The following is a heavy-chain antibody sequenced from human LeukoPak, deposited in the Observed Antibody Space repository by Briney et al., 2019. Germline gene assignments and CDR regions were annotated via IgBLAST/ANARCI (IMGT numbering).Heavy chain of an antibody. J-gene: IGHJ4*02. CDR2: IYTSGNT. CDR3: AREEISVAETIDS. Sequence: PSETLSLTCTVSGGSISSGNYYWSWIRQPAGKGLEWIGRIYTSGNTNYNPSLKSRVTISMDTSKNQFSLNLNHVTAADSAVYYCAREEISVAETIDSWGQGTLVTVSS. CDR1: GGSISSGNYY. V-gene: IGHV4-61*02. D-gene: IGHD6-19*01.